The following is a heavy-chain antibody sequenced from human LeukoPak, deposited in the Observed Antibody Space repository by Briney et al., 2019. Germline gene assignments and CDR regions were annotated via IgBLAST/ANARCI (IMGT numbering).Heavy chain of an antibody. CDR1: GGSISSSSYY. CDR3: ARRLWSKWGFDY. V-gene: IGHV4-39*01. Sequence: PSETLSLTCTVSGGSISSSSYYWGWIRQPPGKGLEWIGSIYYSGSTYYNPSLKSRVTISVDTSKNQFSLKLSSVTAADTAVYYCARRLWSKWGFDYWGQGTLVTVSS. D-gene: IGHD3-10*01. J-gene: IGHJ4*02. CDR2: IYYSGST.